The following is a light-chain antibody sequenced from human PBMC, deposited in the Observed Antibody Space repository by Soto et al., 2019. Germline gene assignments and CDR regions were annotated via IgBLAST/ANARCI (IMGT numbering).Light chain of an antibody. CDR3: ALYMGGGILV. V-gene: IGLV8-61*01. J-gene: IGLJ3*02. Sequence: VVTQEPSFSVSPGGTVTLTCGLTSGSVSSTNYPSWYQQTPGQPPRTLIHSTDTRASGVPDRFSGSILGNKAALTITGAQADDECDYYCALYMGGGILVFGGGTKVTVL. CDR1: SGSVSSTNY. CDR2: STD.